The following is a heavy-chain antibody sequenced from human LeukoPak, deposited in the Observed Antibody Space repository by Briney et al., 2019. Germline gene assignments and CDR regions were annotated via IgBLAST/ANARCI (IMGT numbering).Heavy chain of an antibody. V-gene: IGHV3-23*01. J-gene: IGHJ4*02. D-gene: IGHD4-17*01. CDR1: GFTFSSYA. CDR2: ISGSGGST. Sequence: GGSLRLSCAASGFTFSSYAMSWVRQAPGKGLEWVSAISGSGGSTYYADSVKGRFTISRDNSKNTLYLQMNSLRAEDTAVYYCANTPVRGTVTHFDYRGQGTLVTVSS. CDR3: ANTPVRGTVTHFDY.